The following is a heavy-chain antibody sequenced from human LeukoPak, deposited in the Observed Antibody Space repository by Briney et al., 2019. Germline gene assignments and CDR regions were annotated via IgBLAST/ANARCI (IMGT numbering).Heavy chain of an antibody. CDR2: ISPSGDIT. J-gene: IGHJ4*02. Sequence: GGSLRLSCAASGFTFSNHGMNWVRQAPGKGLEWVSGISPSGDITYYADSVKGRFTISRDNAKNSLYLQMNSLRAEDTAVYYCARSMNYYDSSGYLGYWGQGTLVTVSS. V-gene: IGHV3-23*01. CDR3: ARSMNYYDSSGYLGY. CDR1: GFTFSNHG. D-gene: IGHD3-22*01.